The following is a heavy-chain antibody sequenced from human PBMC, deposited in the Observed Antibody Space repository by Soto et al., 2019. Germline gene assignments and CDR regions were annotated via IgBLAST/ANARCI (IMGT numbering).Heavy chain of an antibody. Sequence: ASVKVSFKASGYTFTRYGISWVLQAPGQGLEWMGWISAYNGNTNYAQKLQGRVTMTTDTSTSTAYMELRSLRSDDTAVYYCARGLQLWDWFDPWGQGTLVTVSS. CDR1: GYTFTRYG. J-gene: IGHJ5*02. D-gene: IGHD4-4*01. CDR2: ISAYNGNT. V-gene: IGHV1-18*01. CDR3: ARGLQLWDWFDP.